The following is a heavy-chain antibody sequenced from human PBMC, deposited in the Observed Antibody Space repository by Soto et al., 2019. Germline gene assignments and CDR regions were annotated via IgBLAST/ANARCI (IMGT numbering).Heavy chain of an antibody. J-gene: IGHJ5*02. D-gene: IGHD3-10*01. V-gene: IGHV4-39*01. CDR2: IYYSGST. CDR1: GGSITSSSYY. Sequence: SETLSLTCTVSGGSITSSSYYWGWIRQPPGKGLEWIGSIYYSGSTYYNPSLKSRVTISVDMLYLQMNSLRAEDTAVYYCASGGGSGSYYPDEPFDPWGQGTLVTVSS. CDR3: ASGGGSGSYYPDEPFDP.